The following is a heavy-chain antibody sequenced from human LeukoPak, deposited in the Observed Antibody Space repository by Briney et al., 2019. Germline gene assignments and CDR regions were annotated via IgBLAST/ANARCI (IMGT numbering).Heavy chain of an antibody. V-gene: IGHV3-23*01. Sequence: PGGSLRLSCAASGFTFSSYAMSWVRQAPGKGLEWVSAISGSGGSTYYADSVKGRFTISGDNSKNTLYLQMNSLRAEDTAVYYCAKAPGYSSGIDYWGQGTLVTVSS. CDR2: ISGSGGST. D-gene: IGHD6-25*01. J-gene: IGHJ4*02. CDR3: AKAPGYSSGIDY. CDR1: GFTFSSYA.